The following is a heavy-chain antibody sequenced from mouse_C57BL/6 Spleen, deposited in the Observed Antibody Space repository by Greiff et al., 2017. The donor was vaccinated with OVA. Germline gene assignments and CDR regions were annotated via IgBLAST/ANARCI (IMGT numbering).Heavy chain of an antibody. J-gene: IGHJ4*01. CDR3: GRESGTYAMDD. V-gene: IGHV1-82*01. CDR2: IYPGDGDT. D-gene: IGHD4-1*01. CDR1: GYAFSSSW. Sequence: QVQLQQSGPELVKPGASVKISCKASGYAFSSSWMNWVKQRPGKGLEWIGRIYPGDGDTNYTGKFTGKATLTADNSSSTAYMQLSSLPSAASPSFYGGRESGTYAMDDWGKGTTGTVSS.